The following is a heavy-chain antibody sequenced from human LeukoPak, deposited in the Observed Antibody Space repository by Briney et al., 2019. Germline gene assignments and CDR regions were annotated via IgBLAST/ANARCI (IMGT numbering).Heavy chain of an antibody. D-gene: IGHD3-3*01. V-gene: IGHV1-24*01. CDR3: ARGQSTDFWSGYYTPPFDY. CDR2: FDPEDGET. Sequence: ASVKVSCKVSGYTLTELSMHWVRQAPGKGLEWMGGFDPEDGETIYAQKFQGRVTMTEDTSTDTAYMELSSLRSEDTAVYYCARGQSTDFWSGYYTPPFDYWGQGTLVTVSS. J-gene: IGHJ4*02. CDR1: GYTLTELS.